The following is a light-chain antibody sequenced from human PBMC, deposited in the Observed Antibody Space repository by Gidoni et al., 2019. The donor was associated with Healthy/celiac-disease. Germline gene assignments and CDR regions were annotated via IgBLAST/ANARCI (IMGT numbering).Light chain of an antibody. CDR3: SSYPSSSTVV. Sequence: QSALNQPASVSGSPGQSLTISCTGTSSDVGGYNYVSWYQQHPGKAPKLMIYDVSKRPSGVSNRFSGSKSGNTASLTISGLQAEDEADYYCSSYPSSSTVVFGGGTKLTVL. V-gene: IGLV2-14*01. CDR1: SSDVGGYNY. CDR2: DVS. J-gene: IGLJ2*01.